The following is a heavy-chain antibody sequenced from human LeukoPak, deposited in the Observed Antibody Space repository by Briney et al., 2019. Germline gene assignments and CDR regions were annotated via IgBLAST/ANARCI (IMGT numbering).Heavy chain of an antibody. CDR3: AREIGPRQLHLWGSAFDY. CDR2: INPSGGTT. V-gene: IGHV1-46*01. Sequence: GASVKVSCKASGYTFINYYMHWVRQAPGQGLEWMGIINPSGGTTSYAQNFQGRVTMTRDTSTSTVYMELSSLRSKDTAVYYCAREIGPRQLHLWGSAFDYWGQGTLVTVSS. D-gene: IGHD5-18*01. CDR1: GYTFINYY. J-gene: IGHJ4*02.